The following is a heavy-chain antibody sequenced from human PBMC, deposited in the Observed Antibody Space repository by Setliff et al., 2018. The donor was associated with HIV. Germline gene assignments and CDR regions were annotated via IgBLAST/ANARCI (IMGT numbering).Heavy chain of an antibody. CDR2: IFYFGSV. V-gene: IGHV4-59*11. CDR1: GGSISSHY. J-gene: IGHJ5*01. CDR3: VRELLGSGGTVPEVNFFDS. D-gene: IGHD1-26*01. Sequence: PSETLSLTCTVSGGSISSHYWGWIRQSPGKGLEWIGSIFYFGSVTYNPSLKSRPLTSIDTSKTQFSLHLRSVTAADTAVYYCVRELLGSGGTVPEVNFFDSWGQGTLVTVSS.